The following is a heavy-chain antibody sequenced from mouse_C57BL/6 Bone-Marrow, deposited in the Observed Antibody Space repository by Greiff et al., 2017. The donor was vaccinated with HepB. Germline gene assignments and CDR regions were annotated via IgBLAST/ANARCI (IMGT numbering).Heavy chain of an antibody. V-gene: IGHV5-4*01. CDR3: ARYYYGSSLAY. Sequence: EVHLVESGGGLVKPGGSLKLSCAASGFTFSSYAMSWVRQTPEKRLEWVATISDGGSYTYYPDNVKGRFTISRDNAKNNLYLQMSHLKSEDTAMYYCARYYYGSSLAYWGQGTLVTVSA. CDR1: GFTFSSYA. CDR2: ISDGGSYT. D-gene: IGHD1-1*01. J-gene: IGHJ3*01.